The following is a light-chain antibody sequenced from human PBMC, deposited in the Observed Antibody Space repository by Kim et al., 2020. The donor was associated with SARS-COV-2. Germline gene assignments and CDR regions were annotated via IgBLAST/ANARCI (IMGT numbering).Light chain of an antibody. Sequence: EIVMTQSPATLSVSPGERATLSCRASQGVSSNLAWYQQKPGQAPRLLIYGASTRATGIPGRFSGSGSGTEFTLTISSLQSEDFAVYYCQQYSHWLLTFGGGTKLEIK. CDR2: GAS. J-gene: IGKJ4*01. CDR3: QQYSHWLLT. V-gene: IGKV3-15*01. CDR1: QGVSSN.